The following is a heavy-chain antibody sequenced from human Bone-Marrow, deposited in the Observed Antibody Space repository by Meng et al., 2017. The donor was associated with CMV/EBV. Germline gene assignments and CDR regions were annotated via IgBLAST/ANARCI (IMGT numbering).Heavy chain of an antibody. V-gene: IGHV3-23*01. D-gene: IGHD2-15*01. CDR2: ISGSGDAT. J-gene: IGHJ6*02. Sequence: GGSLRLSCAASGFTFSSYAMGWVRQAPGKGLEWVSAISGSGDATYYADSVKGRFTISRDNSKNTLYLQMNSLRADDTAVYYCVRDRVVVAATPEQRPRYYYYYGMDVWGQGTTV. CDR1: GFTFSSYA. CDR3: VRDRVVVAATPEQRPRYYYYYGMDV.